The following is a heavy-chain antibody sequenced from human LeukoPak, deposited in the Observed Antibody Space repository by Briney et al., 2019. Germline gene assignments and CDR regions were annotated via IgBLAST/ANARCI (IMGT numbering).Heavy chain of an antibody. D-gene: IGHD5-18*01. CDR3: ARGEYSYAAASDI. J-gene: IGHJ3*02. V-gene: IGHV4-59*01. CDR2: IYYSGST. Sequence: SETLSLTCTVSGGSISSYYWSWIRQPPGKGLEWIGYIYYSGSTNYNPSLKSRVTISVDTSKNQFSLKLSSVTAADTAVYYCARGEYSYAAASDIWGQGTMVTVSS. CDR1: GGSISSYY.